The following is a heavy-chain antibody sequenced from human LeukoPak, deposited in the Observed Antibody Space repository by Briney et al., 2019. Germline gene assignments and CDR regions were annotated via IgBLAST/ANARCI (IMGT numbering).Heavy chain of an antibody. CDR3: ARGLNYDSSGSFDY. D-gene: IGHD3-22*01. CDR2: ISSSGSTI. V-gene: IGHV3-11*04. J-gene: IGHJ4*02. CDR1: GFTFSDYY. Sequence: PGGSLRLSCAASGFTFSDYYMSWIRQAPGKGLEWVSYISSSGSTIYYADSVKGRFTISRDNAKNSLYLQMNGLRAEDTAVHYCARGLNYDSSGSFDYWGQGTLVTVSS.